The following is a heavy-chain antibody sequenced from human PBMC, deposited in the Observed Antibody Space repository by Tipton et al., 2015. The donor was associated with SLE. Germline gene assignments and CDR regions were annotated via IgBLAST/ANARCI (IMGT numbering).Heavy chain of an antibody. CDR1: GFTVRSSY. D-gene: IGHD6-25*01. CDR3: ARDAASDYYYYYAMDV. CDR2: IYSGGSS. J-gene: IGHJ6*02. Sequence: SLRLSCAASGFTVRSSYMSWVRQAPGKGLEWVSVIYSGGSSYYADSVKGRLTISRDNSKNTLYLQMNSLRIEDTAVYYCARDAASDYYYYYAMDVWGQGTTVTVSS. V-gene: IGHV3-53*05.